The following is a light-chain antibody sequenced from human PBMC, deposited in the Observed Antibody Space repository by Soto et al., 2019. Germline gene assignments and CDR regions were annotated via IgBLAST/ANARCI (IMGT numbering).Light chain of an antibody. V-gene: IGLV2-14*01. J-gene: IGLJ1*01. CDR2: EVS. CDR1: SSDVGGYKY. CDR3: MSYTDSTSLV. Sequence: QSVLTQPASVSGSPGQSITISCTGTSSDVGGYKYVSWYQHHPGKAPKLMIYEVSNRPSGVSNRFSGSKSGNTASLTISGLQAEDEAGYYCMSYTDSTSLVFGTGTKVTVL.